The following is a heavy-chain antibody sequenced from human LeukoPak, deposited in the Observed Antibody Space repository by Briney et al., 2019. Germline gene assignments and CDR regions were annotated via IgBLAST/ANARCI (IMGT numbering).Heavy chain of an antibody. D-gene: IGHD2-2*01. CDR3: AREKGDCSSTSCYAILDY. J-gene: IGHJ4*02. CDR2: IYTSGST. CDR1: GGSISSGSYY. Sequence: PSQTLSLTCTVSGGSISSGSYYWRWIRQPAGKGLEWIGRIYTSGSTNYNPPLKSRVTISVDTSKNQFSLKLTSVTAADTAVYYCAREKGDCSSTSCYAILDYWGQGTLVTVSS. V-gene: IGHV4-61*02.